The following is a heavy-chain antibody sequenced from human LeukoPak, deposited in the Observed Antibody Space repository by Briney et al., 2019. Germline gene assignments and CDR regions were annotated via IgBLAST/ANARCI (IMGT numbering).Heavy chain of an antibody. D-gene: IGHD5-18*01. J-gene: IGHJ4*02. CDR2: ISGSGGST. Sequence: PGGSLRLSCAASGFTFSSYAMSWVRQAPGKGLEWVSAISGSGGSTYYADSVKGRFTISRDNSKNTLYLHMNSLRAEDTAVYYCAKGLIRGYSYGYFDYWGQGTLVTVSS. CDR1: GFTFSSYA. V-gene: IGHV3-23*01. CDR3: AKGLIRGYSYGYFDY.